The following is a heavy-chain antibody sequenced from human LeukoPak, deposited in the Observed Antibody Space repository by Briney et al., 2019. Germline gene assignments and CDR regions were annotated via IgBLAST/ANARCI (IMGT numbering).Heavy chain of an antibody. CDR3: ARVGGVTPFFYFDF. J-gene: IGHJ4*02. Sequence: GGSLRLSCAASGFTFSSSAMHWVRQAPGKGLEWVAFISYDGSTKYYADSAKGRSTISRDNSKNTLYLQMNSLRVEDTAVYYCARVGGVTPFFYFDFWGQGTLVTVSS. CDR1: GFTFSSSA. CDR2: ISYDGSTK. V-gene: IGHV3-30*04. D-gene: IGHD1-26*01.